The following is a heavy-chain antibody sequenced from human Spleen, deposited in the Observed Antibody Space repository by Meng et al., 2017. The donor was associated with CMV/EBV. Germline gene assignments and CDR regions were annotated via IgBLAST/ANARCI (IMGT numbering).Heavy chain of an antibody. D-gene: IGHD4-11*01. CDR1: GESLSHYY. CDR3: ARGDYSPDMGS. V-gene: IGHV4-34*01. CDR2: VNHRGST. J-gene: IGHJ5*02. Sequence: LAGSVYGESLSHYYWTWIRQPPGMGREWIGEVNHRGSTNYHPSLKSRVTILVDTSRKQFSLKLNAVDAADTAMYYCARGDYSPDMGSWGQGTLVTVSS.